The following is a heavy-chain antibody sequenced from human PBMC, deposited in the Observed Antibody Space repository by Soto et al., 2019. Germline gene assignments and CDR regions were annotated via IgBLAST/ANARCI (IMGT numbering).Heavy chain of an antibody. J-gene: IGHJ1*01. D-gene: IGHD3-16*01. CDR3: AGGAPLFIHT. CDR1: GGSISSGGYS. Sequence: PSETLSLTCSVSGGSISSGGYSWSWIRQPPGKGLEWIGYIYHSGSTYYNPSLKSRVTISVDRSKNQFSVKLSSVTAADTAVYYFAGGAPLFIHTWAQGPRVPVSS. V-gene: IGHV4-30-2*01. CDR2: IYHSGST.